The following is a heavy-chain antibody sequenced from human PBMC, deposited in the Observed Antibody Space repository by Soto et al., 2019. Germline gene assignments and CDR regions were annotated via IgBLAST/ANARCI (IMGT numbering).Heavy chain of an antibody. Sequence: PGESLKISCKASGYSFTVYWIHWVRLMPGKGLEWMGKIDPRDSYTKYGPSFQGHVTISADKSISTAYLQWSSLKASDTAIYYCARHXTGDDVTVFSTAPPFAHWGQGALVTVSS. V-gene: IGHV5-10-1*01. CDR1: GYSFTVYW. CDR2: IDPRDSYT. CDR3: ARHXTGDDVTVFSTAPPFAH. D-gene: IGHD2-21*02. J-gene: IGHJ4*02.